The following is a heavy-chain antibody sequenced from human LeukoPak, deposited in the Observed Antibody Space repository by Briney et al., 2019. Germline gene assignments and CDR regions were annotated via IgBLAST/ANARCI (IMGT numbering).Heavy chain of an antibody. CDR2: IRSKAHTYAT. Sequence: GGSLRLSCAASGFTFSGSAMHWVRQASGKGLEWVGRIRSKAHTYATAYAASVKGRFTISRENAKNSLYLQMNSLRAGDTAVYYCARGKLYYYDSSGPDGAFDIWGQGTMVTVSS. D-gene: IGHD3-22*01. CDR3: ARGKLYYYDSSGPDGAFDI. CDR1: GFTFSGSA. V-gene: IGHV3-73*01. J-gene: IGHJ3*02.